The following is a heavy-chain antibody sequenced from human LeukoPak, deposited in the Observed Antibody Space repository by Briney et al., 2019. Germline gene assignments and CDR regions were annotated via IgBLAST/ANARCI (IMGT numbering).Heavy chain of an antibody. CDR1: GYTFTNYW. J-gene: IGHJ4*02. Sequence: GESLKISCKGSGYTFTNYWIAWVRQMPGKGLEWMGIIYPGDSDTRYSPSFPGQVTISADKSISTAYLQWSSLKASDTAMYYCARHFSGYSNSYTNYWGQGTLVTVSS. CDR2: IYPGDSDT. CDR3: ARHFSGYSNSYTNY. D-gene: IGHD6-13*01. V-gene: IGHV5-51*01.